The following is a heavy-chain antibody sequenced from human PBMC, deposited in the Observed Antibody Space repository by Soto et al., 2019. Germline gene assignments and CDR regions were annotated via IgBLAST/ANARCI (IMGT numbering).Heavy chain of an antibody. J-gene: IGHJ6*02. Sequence: EVQLVETGGVLAQPGGSLRLSCAASGFTFSSYWMYWVRQAPGKGLVWVSSISSDGSSTSYADSVKGRSTISRDDAKSTLFLQMHSLRVEDTAVYYCARDGRGPYGMDVWGQGTTVTVSS. CDR1: GFTFSSYW. CDR2: ISSDGSST. V-gene: IGHV3-74*01. CDR3: ARDGRGPYGMDV.